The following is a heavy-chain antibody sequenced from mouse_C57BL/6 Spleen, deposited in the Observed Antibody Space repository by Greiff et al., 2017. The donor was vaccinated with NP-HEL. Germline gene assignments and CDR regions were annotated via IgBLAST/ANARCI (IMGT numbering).Heavy chain of an antibody. CDR1: GFNIKDYY. CDR3: TTGYYGSSYVFAY. J-gene: IGHJ3*01. CDR2: IDPEDGDT. V-gene: IGHV14-1*01. Sequence: VQLQQSGAELVRPGASVKLSCTASGFNIKDYYMHWVKQRPEQGLEWIGRIDPEDGDTEYAPKFQGKATMTADTSSNTAYLQLSSLTSEDTAVYYCTTGYYGSSYVFAYWGQGTLVTVSA. D-gene: IGHD1-1*01.